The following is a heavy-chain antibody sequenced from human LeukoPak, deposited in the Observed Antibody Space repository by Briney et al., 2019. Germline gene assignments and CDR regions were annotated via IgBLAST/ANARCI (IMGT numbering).Heavy chain of an antibody. Sequence: SETLSLTCTVSGESISGFYWTWIRQPPGKGLEWIGYIYYSGSTNYNPSLKSRVTISVDTSKNQFSLKLSSVTAADTAVYYCARVREGTSSSSLHLSYWGQGTLVTVSS. V-gene: IGHV4-59*01. D-gene: IGHD6-6*01. CDR1: GESISGFY. J-gene: IGHJ4*02. CDR3: ARVREGTSSSSLHLSY. CDR2: IYYSGST.